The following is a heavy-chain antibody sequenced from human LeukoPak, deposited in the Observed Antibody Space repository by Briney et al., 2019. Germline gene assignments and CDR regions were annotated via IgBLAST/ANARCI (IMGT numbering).Heavy chain of an antibody. V-gene: IGHV1-2*02. CDR3: ARGLLIFYGSGSHLAEFDY. CDR1: GYTFTGYY. CDR2: INPNSGGT. Sequence: GASVKVSCKASGYTFTGYYMHWVRQAPGQGLEWMGWINPNSGGTNYAQKFQGRVTMTRDTSISTAYMELSRLRSDDTTVYYCARGLLIFYGSGSHLAEFDYWGQGTLVTVSS. J-gene: IGHJ4*02. D-gene: IGHD3-10*01.